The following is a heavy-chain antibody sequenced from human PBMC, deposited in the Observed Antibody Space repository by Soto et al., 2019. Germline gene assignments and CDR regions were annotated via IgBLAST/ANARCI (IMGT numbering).Heavy chain of an antibody. D-gene: IGHD3-3*01. CDR3: AKAPWISFGVVTPILDQYFQH. J-gene: IGHJ1*01. CDR2: ISGSGGST. Sequence: GGSLRLSCAASGFTLSSYAMSWVRQAPGKGLEWVSAISGSGGSTYYADSVKGRFTISRDNSKNTLYLQMNSLRAEDTAVYYCAKAPWISFGVVTPILDQYFQHWGQGTLVTVSS. V-gene: IGHV3-23*01. CDR1: GFTLSSYA.